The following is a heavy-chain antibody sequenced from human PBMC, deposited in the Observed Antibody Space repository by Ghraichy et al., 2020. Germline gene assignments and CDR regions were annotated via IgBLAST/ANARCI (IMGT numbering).Heavy chain of an antibody. V-gene: IGHV3-74*01. CDR1: GFTFSRYW. CDR2: ISSDGSNT. Sequence: GGSLRLSCAASGFTFSRYWMHWVRQAPGKGLVWVARISSDGSNTKYEDSVKGRFTISRDNAKNTLYLQMNSLRAEDTAVYYCAREYCSGGRCFFGTGGSHFDNWGQGTLVTVSS. CDR3: AREYCSGGRCFFGTGGSHFDN. D-gene: IGHD2-15*01. J-gene: IGHJ4*02.